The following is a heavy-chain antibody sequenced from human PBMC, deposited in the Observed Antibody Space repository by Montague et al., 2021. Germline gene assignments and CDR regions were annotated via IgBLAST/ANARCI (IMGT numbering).Heavy chain of an antibody. CDR3: AKRYSSGLHYFDY. D-gene: IGHD6-19*01. CDR2: IVGNGGST. Sequence: SLRLSCAASGFAFSSYAMTWVRQAPGKGLEWVSLIVGNGGSTFYADSVKGRFTISRDNSKNTLYLQMNSLRADDTAAYYCAKRYSSGLHYFDYWGQGTLVTVSS. V-gene: IGHV3-23*01. J-gene: IGHJ4*02. CDR1: GFAFSSYA.